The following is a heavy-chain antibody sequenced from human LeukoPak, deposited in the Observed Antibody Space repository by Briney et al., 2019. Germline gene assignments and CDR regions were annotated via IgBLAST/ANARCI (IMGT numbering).Heavy chain of an antibody. J-gene: IGHJ4*02. V-gene: IGHV4-34*01. Sequence: PSETLSLTCAVYGGSFSGYYWSWIRQPPGKGLEWIGEINHSGSTNYNPSLKSRVTISVDTSKNQFYLKLSSVTAADTAVYYCASPGIAARLGRVLDYWGQGTLVTVSS. D-gene: IGHD6-6*01. CDR2: INHSGST. CDR3: ASPGIAARLGRVLDY. CDR1: GGSFSGYY.